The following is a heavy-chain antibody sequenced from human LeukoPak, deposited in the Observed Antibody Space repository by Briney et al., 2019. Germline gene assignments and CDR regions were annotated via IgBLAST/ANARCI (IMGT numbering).Heavy chain of an antibody. Sequence: GGSLRLSCAASGFTFSSYWIHWVRQAPGKGLVWVSRINSDGSSTSYADSVKGRFTISRDNAKNTLYLQMNSLRAEDTAVYYCARDQWDYYDSSGLGAFDIWGQGTMVTVSS. CDR2: INSDGSST. CDR3: ARDQWDYYDSSGLGAFDI. J-gene: IGHJ3*02. V-gene: IGHV3-74*01. D-gene: IGHD3-22*01. CDR1: GFTFSSYW.